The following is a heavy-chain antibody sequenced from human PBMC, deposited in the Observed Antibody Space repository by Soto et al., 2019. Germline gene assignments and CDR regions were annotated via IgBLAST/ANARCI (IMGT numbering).Heavy chain of an antibody. D-gene: IGHD3-22*01. CDR2: ISAYNGNT. V-gene: IGHV1-18*04. J-gene: IGHJ6*02. Sequence: GASVKVSCKASGYTFTSYGISWVRQAPGQGLEWMGWISAYNGNTNYAQKLQGRVTMTTDTSTSTAYMELRSLRSDDTAVYYCARDTYYDSSGYPMDVWGQGTTVTVSS. CDR1: GYTFTSYG. CDR3: ARDTYYDSSGYPMDV.